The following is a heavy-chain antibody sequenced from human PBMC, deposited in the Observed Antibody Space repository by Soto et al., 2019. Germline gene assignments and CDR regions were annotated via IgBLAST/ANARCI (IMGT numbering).Heavy chain of an antibody. J-gene: IGHJ6*02. CDR3: ARDRGGSYYYYYGMDV. CDR2: IYYSGST. CDR1: GGSISSYY. D-gene: IGHD1-26*01. V-gene: IGHV4-59*01. Sequence: SETLSLTCTVSGGSISSYYWSWIRQPPGKGLEWIGYIYYSGSTNYNPSLKSRVTISVDTSKNQFSLKLSSVTAADTAVYYCARDRGGSYYYYYGMDVWGQGTTVTV.